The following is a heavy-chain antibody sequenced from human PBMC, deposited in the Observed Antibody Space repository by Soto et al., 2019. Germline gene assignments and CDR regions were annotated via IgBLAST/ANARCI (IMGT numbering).Heavy chain of an antibody. CDR3: ARVGYGSGSYYNVGGSYYYYGMDV. Sequence: SVKVSCKVSGGTFSSYAISWVRQAPGQGLEWMGGIIPIFGTANYAQKFQGRVTITADESTSTAYMELSSLRSEDTAVYYCARVGYGSGSYYNVGGSYYYYGMDVWGQGTTVTVSS. V-gene: IGHV1-69*13. D-gene: IGHD3-10*01. CDR1: GGTFSSYA. CDR2: IIPIFGTA. J-gene: IGHJ6*02.